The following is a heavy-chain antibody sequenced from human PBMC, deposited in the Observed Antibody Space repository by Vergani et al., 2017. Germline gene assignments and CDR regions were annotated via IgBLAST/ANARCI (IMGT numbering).Heavy chain of an antibody. CDR3: ARVRYCGGDCQNDGFDI. V-gene: IGHV3-21*01. CDR2: ISSSSSYI. D-gene: IGHD2-21*01. J-gene: IGHJ3*02. Sequence: EVQLVESGGGLVKPGGSLRLSCAASGFTFSSYSMNWVRPAPGKGREWVSSISSSSSYIYYADSVKGRFTISRDNAENSLYLQRNGLRAEEPAVYYWARVRYCGGDCQNDGFDIWGQGTMVTVSS. CDR1: GFTFSSYS.